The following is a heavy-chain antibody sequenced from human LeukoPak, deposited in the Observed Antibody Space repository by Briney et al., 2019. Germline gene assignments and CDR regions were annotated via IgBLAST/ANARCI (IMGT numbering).Heavy chain of an antibody. CDR1: GFTFSSYG. D-gene: IGHD5-18*01. Sequence: PGGSLRLSCAASGFTFSSYGMHWVRQAPGKGLEWVTFIRYDGSNKYYADSVKGRFTISRDNSKNTLYLQMNSLRTEDTAVYYCAKDFSGYSYGIGYWGPGTLVTVAS. V-gene: IGHV3-30*02. CDR2: IRYDGSNK. J-gene: IGHJ4*02. CDR3: AKDFSGYSYGIGY.